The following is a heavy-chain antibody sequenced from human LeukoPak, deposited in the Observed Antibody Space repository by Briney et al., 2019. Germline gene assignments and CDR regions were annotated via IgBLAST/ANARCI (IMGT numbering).Heavy chain of an antibody. CDR1: GFIFSSYD. CDR2: IRGSGDIT. V-gene: IGHV3-23*01. J-gene: IGHJ6*03. CDR3: AKDMNTIFGLVHEKLLPDYMDV. Sequence: PGGSLRLSCEGFGFIFSSYDMSWVRQTPGKGLEWVSAIRGSGDITYYADSVKGRFTISRDNSNNTLYLQMSGLRAEDTAVYYCAKDMNTIFGLVHEKLLPDYMDVWGKGTTVTVSS. D-gene: IGHD3-3*01.